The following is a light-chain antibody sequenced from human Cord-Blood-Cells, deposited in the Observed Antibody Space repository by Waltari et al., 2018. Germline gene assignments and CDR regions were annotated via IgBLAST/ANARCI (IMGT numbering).Light chain of an antibody. Sequence: DIQMTQSPSSLSASVGDRVTITCQASQDISNYLNWYQQKPGKAPKLLFYDASNLETGVPSRFSGSGSGTDFTFTIRSLQPEDIATYYCQQYDNLPYTFGQGTKLEIK. CDR3: QQYDNLPYT. J-gene: IGKJ2*01. CDR1: QDISNY. CDR2: DAS. V-gene: IGKV1-33*01.